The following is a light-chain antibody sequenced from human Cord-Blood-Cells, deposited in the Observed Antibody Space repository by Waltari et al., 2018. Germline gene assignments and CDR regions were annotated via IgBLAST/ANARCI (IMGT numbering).Light chain of an antibody. Sequence: SSELTQDPAVSVALGQTVRITCQGDSLRSYYASWYQQKPGQAPVLVIYGKNKRPSGIPVRFSGSSSGNTASLTITGAKAEDEADYYCNSRDSSGNHVVFGGGTKLTVL. J-gene: IGLJ2*01. CDR3: NSRDSSGNHVV. CDR1: SLRSYY. V-gene: IGLV3-19*01. CDR2: GKN.